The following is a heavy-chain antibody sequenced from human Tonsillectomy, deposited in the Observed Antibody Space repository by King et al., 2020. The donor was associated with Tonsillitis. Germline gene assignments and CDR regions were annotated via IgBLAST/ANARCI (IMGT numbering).Heavy chain of an antibody. CDR3: ARGRLWGGYFDN. D-gene: IGHD7-27*01. J-gene: IGHJ4*02. V-gene: IGHV1-69*01. Sequence: QLVQSGAEVKKPGSSVKVSCKASGGTFSNYSIAWVRQAPGQGLEWMGGVSPIFGRANYAQKFHGRVTITADESTSTAFMEVCSLRSEDTAVYYCARGRLWGGYFDNWGRGTLVTVSS. CDR1: GGTFSNYS. CDR2: VSPIFGRA.